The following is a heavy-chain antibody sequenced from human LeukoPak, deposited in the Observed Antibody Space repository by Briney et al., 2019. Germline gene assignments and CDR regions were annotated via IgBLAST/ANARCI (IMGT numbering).Heavy chain of an antibody. CDR2: IGGSSSFI. Sequence: GGSLRLSCAASGFTFSSYSMDWVRQAPGKGLEWVSSIGGSSSFIFYADSVKGRFTISRDNAKNSLYLQMNSLRAEDTAVYYCARLHYYGKNYAMDVWGQGTTVTVSS. J-gene: IGHJ6*02. V-gene: IGHV3-21*01. CDR3: ARLHYYGKNYAMDV. D-gene: IGHD3-10*01. CDR1: GFTFSSYS.